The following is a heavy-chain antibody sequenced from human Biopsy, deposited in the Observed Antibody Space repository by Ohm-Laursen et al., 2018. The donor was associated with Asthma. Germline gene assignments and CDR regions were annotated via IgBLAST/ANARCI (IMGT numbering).Heavy chain of an antibody. J-gene: IGHJ3*02. CDR3: ARAYGGNFFSGAFDI. Sequence: GSLRLSCSASGFTVSRDHMFWVRQAPGKGLEWVSVIYSGGTSDTADSVRGRFTISRDFYKNTLYLQMNSLRAEDTAVYYCARAYGGNFFSGAFDIWGQGTMVTVSS. D-gene: IGHD4-23*01. V-gene: IGHV3-53*01. CDR1: GFTVSRDH. CDR2: IYSGGTS.